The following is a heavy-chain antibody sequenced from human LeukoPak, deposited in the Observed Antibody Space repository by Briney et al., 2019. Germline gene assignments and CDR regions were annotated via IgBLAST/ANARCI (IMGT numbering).Heavy chain of an antibody. Sequence: SSVKVSCKASGGTFSSYAISWVRQAPGQGLEWMGGIIPIFGTANYAQKFQGRATITTDESTSTAYMELSSLRSEDTAVYYCARGGGNRPPVTFDYWGQGTLVTVSS. CDR3: ARGGGNRPPVTFDY. J-gene: IGHJ4*02. CDR1: GGTFSSYA. D-gene: IGHD2-15*01. CDR2: IIPIFGTA. V-gene: IGHV1-69*05.